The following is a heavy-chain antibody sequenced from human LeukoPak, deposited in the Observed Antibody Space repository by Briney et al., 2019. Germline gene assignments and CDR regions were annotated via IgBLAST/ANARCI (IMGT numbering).Heavy chain of an antibody. CDR1: GDSISSYH. V-gene: IGHV4-59*01. J-gene: IGHJ3*02. CDR2: IYYSGST. D-gene: IGHD1-14*01. Sequence: SSESLSLTCTVSGDSISSYHWSWIRQPPGKGLERIGYIYYSGSTNYNPSLKSRVTISIDTSKNQFSLKLSSVTAADTAVYYCARYRNEALFAFDIWGQGTMVTVSS. CDR3: ARYRNEALFAFDI.